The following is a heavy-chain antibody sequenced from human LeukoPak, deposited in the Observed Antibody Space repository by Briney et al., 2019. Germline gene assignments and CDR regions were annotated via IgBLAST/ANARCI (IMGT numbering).Heavy chain of an antibody. CDR1: GGSISSYY. Sequence: SETLSLTCTVSGGSISSYYWSWIRQPAGKGLEWIGRIYTSGSTNYNPSLKSRVTMSVDTSKNQFSLKLSSVTAADTAVYYCASTRPKQYCSSTSCYPSNWFDPWGQGTLVTVS. J-gene: IGHJ5*02. CDR3: ASTRPKQYCSSTSCYPSNWFDP. D-gene: IGHD2-2*01. CDR2: IYTSGST. V-gene: IGHV4-4*07.